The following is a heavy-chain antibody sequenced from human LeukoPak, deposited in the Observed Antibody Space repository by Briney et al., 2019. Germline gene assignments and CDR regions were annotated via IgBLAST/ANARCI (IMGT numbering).Heavy chain of an antibody. CDR1: GFTFSNYA. V-gene: IGHV3-66*01. CDR2: IYSGGGT. J-gene: IGHJ4*02. Sequence: GGSLRLSCAASGFTFSNYAMSWVRQAPGKGLEWVSVIYSGGGTYYADSVKGRFTISRDNSKNTLYLQMNSLRAEDTAVYYCARDSSGPLYWGQGTLVTVSS. D-gene: IGHD6-19*01. CDR3: ARDSSGPLY.